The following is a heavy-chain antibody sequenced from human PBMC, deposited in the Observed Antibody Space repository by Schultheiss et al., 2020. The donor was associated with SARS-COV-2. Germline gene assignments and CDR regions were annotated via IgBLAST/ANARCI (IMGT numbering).Heavy chain of an antibody. CDR2: IYYSGST. CDR3: ARGGRYYDFWSGYSSYYYMDV. Sequence: GSLRLSCAVYGGSFSGYYWGWIRQPPGKGLEWIGYIYYSGSTYYNPSLKSRVTISVDTSKNQFSLKLSSVTAADTAVYYCARGGRYYDFWSGYSSYYYMDVWGKGTTVTVSS. V-gene: IGHV4-34*01. J-gene: IGHJ6*03. D-gene: IGHD3-3*01. CDR1: GGSFSGYY.